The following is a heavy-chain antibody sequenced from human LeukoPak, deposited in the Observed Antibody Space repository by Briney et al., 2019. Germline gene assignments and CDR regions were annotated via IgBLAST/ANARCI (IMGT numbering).Heavy chain of an antibody. J-gene: IGHJ4*02. Sequence: GESLKISCKGSGYNFANDWIGWVRQMPGKGLEWMGIIYPGDSDTIYSPSFQGQVTISADKSISTAYLQWSSLKASDTAMYYCARRDCSSTSCYTPFDYWGQGTLVTVSS. CDR3: ARRDCSSTSCYTPFDY. D-gene: IGHD2-2*02. CDR2: IYPGDSDT. CDR1: GYNFANDW. V-gene: IGHV5-51*01.